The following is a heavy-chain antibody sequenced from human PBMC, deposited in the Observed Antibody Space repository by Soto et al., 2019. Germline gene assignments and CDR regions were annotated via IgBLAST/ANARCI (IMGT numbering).Heavy chain of an antibody. CDR3: AIKNHYGENSGVFDS. Sequence: ASETLSLTCSVSGASISSSSYYWGWIRQPPGKGLEWIGSIYYSGTAYYSPSLKSRVTISRDTSKKQFSLRLSSVTASDTAVYYCAIKNHYGENSGVFDSWVQGTLVTVSS. V-gene: IGHV4-39*01. D-gene: IGHD4-17*01. J-gene: IGHJ4*02. CDR2: IYYSGTA. CDR1: GASISSSSYY.